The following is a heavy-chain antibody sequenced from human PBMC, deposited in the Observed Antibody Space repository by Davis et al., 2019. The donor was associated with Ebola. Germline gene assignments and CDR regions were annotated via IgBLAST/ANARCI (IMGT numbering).Heavy chain of an antibody. D-gene: IGHD1-26*01. J-gene: IGHJ4*02. CDR3: AKMGGYSSLLHY. Sequence: GESLKISCAASGFSFSSSGMHWVRQAPGEGLEWVALIRHDVSTPYYADSVKGRFTISRDNSNNALWLQMNSLRAEDTAVYYCAKMGGYSSLLHYWGQGTPVTVSS. CDR2: IRHDVSTP. CDR1: GFSFSSSG. V-gene: IGHV3-30*02.